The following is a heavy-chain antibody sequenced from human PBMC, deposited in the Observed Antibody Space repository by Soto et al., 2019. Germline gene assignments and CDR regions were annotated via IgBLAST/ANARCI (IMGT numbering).Heavy chain of an antibody. CDR1: GFTFTSSA. J-gene: IGHJ4*02. V-gene: IGHV1-58*01. D-gene: IGHD2-15*01. CDR2: IVVGSGNT. Sequence: ASVKVSCKASGFTFTSSAVQWVRQARGQRLEWIGWIVVGSGNTNYAQKFQERVTITRDMSTSTAYMELSSLRAEDTAVYYCANFKNRMLLFDYWGQGTLVTVSS. CDR3: ANFKNRMLLFDY.